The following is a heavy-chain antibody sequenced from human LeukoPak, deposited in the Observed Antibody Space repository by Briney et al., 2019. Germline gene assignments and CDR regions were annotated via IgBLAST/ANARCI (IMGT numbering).Heavy chain of an antibody. CDR2: ISSSSSYI. D-gene: IGHD3-3*01. Sequence: GGSLRLSCAASGFAFSIYAMSWVRQAPGKGLVWVSAISSSSSYIYYADSVKGRFTISRDNAKNSLYLQMNSLRAEDTAVYCAREVGFWSPLDYWGQGTLVTVSS. CDR1: GFAFSIYA. J-gene: IGHJ4*02. CDR3: AREVGFWSPLDY. V-gene: IGHV3-21*01.